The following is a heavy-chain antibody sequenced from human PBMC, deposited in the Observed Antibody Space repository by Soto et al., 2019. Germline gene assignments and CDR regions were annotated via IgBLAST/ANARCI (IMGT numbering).Heavy chain of an antibody. J-gene: IGHJ3*02. CDR1: GYTFTSYD. V-gene: IGHV1-8*01. Sequence: VASVKVSCKASGYTFTSYDINWVRQATGQGLEWMGWMNPNSGNAGYAQKFQGRVTMTRNTSISTAYMELSSLRSEDTAVYYCARGLVATIIAFDIWGQGTMVTVSS. D-gene: IGHD5-12*01. CDR2: MNPNSGNA. CDR3: ARGLVATIIAFDI.